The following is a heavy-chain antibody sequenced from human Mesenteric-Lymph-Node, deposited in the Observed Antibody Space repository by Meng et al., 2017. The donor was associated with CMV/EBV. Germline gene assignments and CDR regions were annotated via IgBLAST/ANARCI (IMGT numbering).Heavy chain of an antibody. D-gene: IGHD2-15*01. V-gene: IGHV4-61*03. CDR2: VYYSGST. J-gene: IGHJ4*02. CDR3: ARFPLLGPQGFDY. CDR1: GGSVTSSGYY. Sequence: SETLSLTCTVSGGSVTSSGYYWHWIRQAPGKGLEWIGYVYYSGSTSYNPSLKNRVTISLDTSKNHLSLKLTSVTAADTAVYYCARFPLLGPQGFDYWGQGTLVTVSS.